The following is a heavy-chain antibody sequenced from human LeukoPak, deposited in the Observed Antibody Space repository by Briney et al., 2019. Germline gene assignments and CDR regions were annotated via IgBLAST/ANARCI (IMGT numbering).Heavy chain of an antibody. Sequence: GGSLRLSCAASGFTFSSYWMNWARQAPGKGLECVASINHNGNVNYYVDSVKGRFTVSRDNAKNSLYLQMSTSRAEDTAVYFCARGGGLDVWGQGATVTVS. CDR3: ARGGGLDV. CDR2: INHNGNVN. D-gene: IGHD3-16*01. V-gene: IGHV3-7*03. CDR1: GFTFSSYW. J-gene: IGHJ6*02.